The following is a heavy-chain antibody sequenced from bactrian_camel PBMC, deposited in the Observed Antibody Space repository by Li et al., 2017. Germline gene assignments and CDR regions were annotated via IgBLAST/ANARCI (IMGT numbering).Heavy chain of an antibody. J-gene: IGHJ4*01. CDR3: AATPIYYSPDLCPFTSSRYDW. D-gene: IGHD4*01. Sequence: HVQLVESGGESVRAGGSLRLSCETSLYIYSSYCMGWFREAPGKERAAVAAHYTGTATKYVADSVKGRFDISQDNAKNILYLEMNNLQPDDTAMYYCAATPIYYSPDLCPFTSSRYDWRGQGTQVTVS. V-gene: IGHV3S1*01. CDR1: LYIYSSYC. CDR2: HYTGTATK.